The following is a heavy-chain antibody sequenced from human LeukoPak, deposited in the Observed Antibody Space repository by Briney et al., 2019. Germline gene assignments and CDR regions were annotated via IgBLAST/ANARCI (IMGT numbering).Heavy chain of an antibody. D-gene: IGHD4-17*01. CDR2: IWSDSTNK. Sequence: GRSLGLSCAASGFTFSTYAMHWVRQAPGKGLEWVAVIWSDSTNKYYADSVRGRFTISRDNSKNTLYLQMSSLRAEDTAMYYCARDRLTTVTTFHFDYWGQGTLVTVSS. V-gene: IGHV3-33*01. CDR1: GFTFSTYA. CDR3: ARDRLTTVTTFHFDY. J-gene: IGHJ4*02.